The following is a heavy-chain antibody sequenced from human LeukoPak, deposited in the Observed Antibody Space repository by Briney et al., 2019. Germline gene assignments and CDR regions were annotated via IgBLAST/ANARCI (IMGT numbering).Heavy chain of an antibody. Sequence: GGSLRLSCTASGFTFSRYAMSWVRQAPGKGLQWVSDISGRGGRTDYAASVKGRFTISRDNSRNTLYLQMNSLRAEDTAVYYCAKDRPVGATRPYYFDYWGQGTLVTVSS. V-gene: IGHV3-23*01. CDR3: AKDRPVGATRPYYFDY. CDR2: ISGRGGRT. CDR1: GFTFSRYA. D-gene: IGHD1-26*01. J-gene: IGHJ4*02.